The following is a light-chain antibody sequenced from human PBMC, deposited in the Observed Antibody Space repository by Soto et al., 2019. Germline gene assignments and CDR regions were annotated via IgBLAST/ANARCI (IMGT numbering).Light chain of an antibody. Sequence: QSALTQTASVSGSPGQSITISCTGTSSDVGGYNYVSWFQQHPGKAPKLKIYEVSNRPSEVSNRLSGSKSGYTASLTISELQAENEADYYCTSFTSSNTWVFGGGTKLTVL. CDR2: EVS. J-gene: IGLJ3*02. CDR1: SSDVGGYNY. CDR3: TSFTSSNTWV. V-gene: IGLV2-14*03.